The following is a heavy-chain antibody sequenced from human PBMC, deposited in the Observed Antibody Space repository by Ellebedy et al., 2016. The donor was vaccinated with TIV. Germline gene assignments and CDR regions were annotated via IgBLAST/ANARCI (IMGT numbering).Heavy chain of an antibody. D-gene: IGHD4-17*01. Sequence: PGGSLRLSCAASRFNFRSYWMTWVRQAPGKGLEWVAKIRQEGDEIYYVESVKGRFTISRDNAKNSLFLQMNSLRVEDTAVYYCARRASYGDYAVQVNPWFDPWGRGTLVTVSS. CDR2: IRQEGDEI. V-gene: IGHV3-7*01. CDR1: RFNFRSYW. J-gene: IGHJ5*02. CDR3: ARRASYGDYAVQVNPWFDP.